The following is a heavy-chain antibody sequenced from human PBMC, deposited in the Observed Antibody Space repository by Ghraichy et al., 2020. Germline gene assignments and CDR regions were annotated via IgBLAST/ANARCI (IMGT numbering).Heavy chain of an antibody. D-gene: IGHD2-15*01. CDR2: ISSSSSTI. CDR1: GFTFSSYS. V-gene: IGHV3-48*01. Sequence: GESLNISCAASGFTFSSYSMNWVRQAPGKGLEWVSYISSSSSTIYYADSVKGRFTISRDNAKNSLYLQMNSLRAEDTAVYYCAREGVVVVAATDDYWGQGTLVTVSS. CDR3: AREGVVVVAATDDY. J-gene: IGHJ4*02.